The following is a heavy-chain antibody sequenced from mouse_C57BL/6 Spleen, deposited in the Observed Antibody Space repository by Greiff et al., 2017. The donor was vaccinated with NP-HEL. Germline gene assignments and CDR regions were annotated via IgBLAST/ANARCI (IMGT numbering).Heavy chain of an antibody. CDR1: GYTFTSYW. CDR3: ARGDYGSSPFDY. CDR2: IDPSDSYT. V-gene: IGHV1-69*01. J-gene: IGHJ2*01. Sequence: QVQLKQPGAELVMPGASVKLSCKASGYTFTSYWMHWVKQRPGQGLEWIGEIDPSDSYTNYNQKFKGKSTLTVDKSSSTAYMQLSSLTSEDSAVYYCARGDYGSSPFDYWGQGTTLTVSS. D-gene: IGHD1-1*01.